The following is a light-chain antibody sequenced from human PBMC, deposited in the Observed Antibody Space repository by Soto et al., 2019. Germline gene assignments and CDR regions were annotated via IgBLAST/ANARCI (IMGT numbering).Light chain of an antibody. V-gene: IGKV3-20*01. CDR2: GAS. CDR1: QSVSSSY. J-gene: IGKJ1*01. Sequence: EIVLTQSPGALSLSPGERATLSSRASQSVSSSYLAWYQQKPGQAPRLLIYGASSRATGIPDRFSGSGSGTDFTLTISRLEPEDFAVYYCQQYGSSLWTFGHGTKVEIK. CDR3: QQYGSSLWT.